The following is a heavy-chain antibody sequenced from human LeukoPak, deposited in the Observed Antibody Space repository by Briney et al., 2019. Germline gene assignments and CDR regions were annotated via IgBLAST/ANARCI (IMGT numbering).Heavy chain of an antibody. CDR3: ATDDYGAQDY. D-gene: IGHD4-17*01. CDR2: ISSSGTTI. V-gene: IGHV3-11*04. CDR1: GFTFSDYY. Sequence: GGSLRLSCVASGFTFSDYYMSWIRQAPGKGLEWISYISSSGTTIYYTDSVKGRLTISRDNAKNSLYLQMNSLRVEDTAVYYCATDDYGAQDYWGQGTLVTVSS. J-gene: IGHJ4*02.